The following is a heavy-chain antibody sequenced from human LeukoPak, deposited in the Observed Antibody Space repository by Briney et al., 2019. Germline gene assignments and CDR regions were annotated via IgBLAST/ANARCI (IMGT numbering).Heavy chain of an antibody. CDR1: GGTFSSYA. CDR2: IIPILGIA. J-gene: IGHJ4*02. D-gene: IGHD5-18*01. CDR3: ASLVDTAMVDFDY. Sequence: SVKVSCKASGGTFSSYAISWVRQAPGQGLEWMGRIIPILGIANYAQKFQGRVTITADKSTSTAYMELSSLRSEDTAVYYCASLVDTAMVDFDYWGQGTLVTISS. V-gene: IGHV1-69*04.